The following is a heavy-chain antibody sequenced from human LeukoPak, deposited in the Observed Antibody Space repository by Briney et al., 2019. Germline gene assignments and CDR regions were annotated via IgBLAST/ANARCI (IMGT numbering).Heavy chain of an antibody. D-gene: IGHD1-26*01. V-gene: IGHV4-30-2*01. Sequence: SETLSLTCTVSGVSISSGGYYWSWIRQPPGRGLEWIGYTLHTGRTYYNPPLKSRVTISVDRSKNQFSLKVSSVTAADTAVYYCARRSGSYLLVDYWGQGTLVTVSS. CDR2: TLHTGRT. CDR1: GVSISSGGYY. CDR3: ARRSGSYLLVDY. J-gene: IGHJ4*02.